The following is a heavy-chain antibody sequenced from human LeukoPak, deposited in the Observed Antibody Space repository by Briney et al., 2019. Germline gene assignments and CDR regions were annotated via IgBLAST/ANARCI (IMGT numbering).Heavy chain of an antibody. D-gene: IGHD2-15*01. CDR1: GGSVSSGSYY. CDR2: IYYSGST. Sequence: SETLSLTCTVSGGSVSSGSYYWSWIRQPPGKGLEWIGYIYYSGSTNYNPPLKSRVTISVDTSKNQFSLKLSSVTAADTAVYYCARDMCSGGSCYNAFDIWGQGTMVTVSS. V-gene: IGHV4-61*01. J-gene: IGHJ3*02. CDR3: ARDMCSGGSCYNAFDI.